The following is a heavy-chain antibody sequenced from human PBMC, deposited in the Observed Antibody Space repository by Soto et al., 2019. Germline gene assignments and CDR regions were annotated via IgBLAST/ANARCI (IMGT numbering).Heavy chain of an antibody. J-gene: IGHJ4*02. CDR1: GDSVSSNSAA. Sequence: SQTLSLTCAISGDSVSSNSAAWNWIRQSPSRGLEWLGRTYYRSKWYNDYAVSVKSRITINPDTSKNQFSLQLNSVTPEDTAVYYCARDHEQQLVRAREYYFDYWGQGTLVTVSS. CDR2: TYYRSKWYN. D-gene: IGHD6-13*01. CDR3: ARDHEQQLVRAREYYFDY. V-gene: IGHV6-1*01.